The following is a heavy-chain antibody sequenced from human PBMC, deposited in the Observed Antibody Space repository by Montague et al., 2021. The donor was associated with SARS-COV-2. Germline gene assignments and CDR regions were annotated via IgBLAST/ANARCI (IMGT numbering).Heavy chain of an antibody. V-gene: IGHV4-59*01. Sequence: SETLSLTCTVSGGSISSYYWSWILQPPGKGLEWFGYIYYSGSTNYSPSLNRRVTISVDTSKNQFSLKLSSVTAADTAVYYCARVFSRWLQFDPYFDYWGQGTLVTVSS. D-gene: IGHD5-24*01. CDR2: IYYSGST. CDR3: ARVFSRWLQFDPYFDY. J-gene: IGHJ4*02. CDR1: GGSISSYY.